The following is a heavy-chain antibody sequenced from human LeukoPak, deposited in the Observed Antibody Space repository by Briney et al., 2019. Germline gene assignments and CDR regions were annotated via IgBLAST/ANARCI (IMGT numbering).Heavy chain of an antibody. CDR2: LYNAGST. Sequence: PGGSLRLSCVASGFTVSNKYMSWVRQAPGKGLEWVSVLYNAGSTYYADSVKGRFTISRDNSKNTLYLQMNSLRAEDTAVYYCVREDTPATANYWGQGTLVTISS. CDR3: VREDTPATANY. V-gene: IGHV3-53*01. CDR1: GFTVSNKY. D-gene: IGHD2-21*02. J-gene: IGHJ4*02.